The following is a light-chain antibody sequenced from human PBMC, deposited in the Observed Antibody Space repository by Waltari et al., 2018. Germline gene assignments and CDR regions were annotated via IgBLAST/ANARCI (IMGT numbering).Light chain of an antibody. Sequence: EIVLTQSPATLSLSPGARATLSGRASQSVSNYLGWYQPKPGQAPRLLIYDASNRATGIPARFSGSGSGTDFTLTINSLEPEDFAVYYCQQRSNWPLTFGGGTKVEIK. CDR2: DAS. CDR3: QQRSNWPLT. CDR1: QSVSNY. V-gene: IGKV3-11*01. J-gene: IGKJ4*01.